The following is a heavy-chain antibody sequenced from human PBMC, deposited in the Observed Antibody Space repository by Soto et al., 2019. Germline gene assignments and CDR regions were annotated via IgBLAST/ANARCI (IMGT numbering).Heavy chain of an antibody. J-gene: IGHJ2*01. CDR1: GYTFTNYD. V-gene: IGHV1-18*01. D-gene: IGHD6-13*01. CDR2: ISAYNGNT. Sequence: QVQLVQSGAEVKKPGASVKVSCTASGYTFTNYDINWVRQAPGQGLEWMGWISAYNGNTNYAQKLQGRVTMTTDTSTSTAYMELRSLGSDDTAVYYCARVPPYSSSWYFDLWGRGTLVTVSS. CDR3: ARVPPYSSSWYFDL.